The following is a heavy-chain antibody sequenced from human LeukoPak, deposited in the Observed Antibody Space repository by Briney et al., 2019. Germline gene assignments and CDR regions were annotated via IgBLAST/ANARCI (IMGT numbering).Heavy chain of an antibody. CDR1: GYTLTELS. V-gene: IGHV1-69*04. CDR2: IIPILGIA. CDR3: ARDPYYGSGSYYKDY. J-gene: IGHJ4*02. Sequence: ASVKVSCKVSGYTLTELSMHWVRQAPGQGLEWMGRIIPILGIANYAQKFQGRVTITADKSTSTAYMELSSLRPEDTAVYYCARDPYYGSGSYYKDYWGQGTLVTASS. D-gene: IGHD3-10*01.